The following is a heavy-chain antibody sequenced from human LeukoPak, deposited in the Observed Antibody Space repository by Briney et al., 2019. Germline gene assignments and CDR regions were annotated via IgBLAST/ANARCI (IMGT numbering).Heavy chain of an antibody. Sequence: SETLSLTCTVSGGSISSYYWSWIRQPPGKGLEWIGSIYYSGSTYYNPSLKSRVTTSVDTSKNQFSLKLSSVTAADTAVYYCARTTRGQLPFLFDYWGQGTLVTVSP. CDR2: IYYSGST. J-gene: IGHJ4*02. D-gene: IGHD2-2*01. CDR3: ARTTRGQLPFLFDY. V-gene: IGHV4-59*12. CDR1: GGSISSYY.